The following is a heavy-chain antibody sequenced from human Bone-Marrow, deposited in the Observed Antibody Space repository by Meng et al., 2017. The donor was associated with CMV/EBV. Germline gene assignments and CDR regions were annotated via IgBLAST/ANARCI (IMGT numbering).Heavy chain of an antibody. CDR2: MKQDGSEK. D-gene: IGHD3-22*01. Sequence: GESLKISCAASGFTFSNYWMSWVRQAPGKGLEWVANMKQDGSEKYYVDSVKGRFTISRDNAKNSLHLQMNSLRPEDTAVYYCARPYFDSSGQDWGQGTLVTVSS. J-gene: IGHJ4*02. CDR1: GFTFSNYW. CDR3: ARPYFDSSGQD. V-gene: IGHV3-7*01.